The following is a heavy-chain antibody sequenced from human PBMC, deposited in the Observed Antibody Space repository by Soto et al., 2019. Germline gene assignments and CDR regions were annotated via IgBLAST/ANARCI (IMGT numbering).Heavy chain of an antibody. CDR1: GGSFSGYY. V-gene: IGHV4-34*01. D-gene: IGHD3-3*01. J-gene: IGHJ4*02. CDR3: ARGGYDFWSGIFIYFDY. CDR2: INHSGST. Sequence: QVQLQQWGAGLLKPSETLSLTCAVYGGSFSGYYWSWIRQPPGKGLEWIGEINHSGSTNYNPSLKSRVTISVDTSKNQFSLKLSSVTAADTAVYYCARGGYDFWSGIFIYFDYWGQGTLVTVSS.